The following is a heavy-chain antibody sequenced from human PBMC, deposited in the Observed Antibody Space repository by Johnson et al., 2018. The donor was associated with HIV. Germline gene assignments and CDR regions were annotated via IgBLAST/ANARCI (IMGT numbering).Heavy chain of an antibody. J-gene: IGHJ3*02. CDR1: GFTFSSYA. Sequence: VQLVEYGGGLVQPGGSLRLSCAASGFTFSSYAMSWVRQAPGKGLEWVSVISGSGGTTYYADSVKGRFTISRDNSKNTLYLQMDSLRAEDTAVYYCAKDRGLWFGDDAFDIWGQGTMVTVSS. CDR2: ISGSGGTT. V-gene: IGHV3-23*04. CDR3: AKDRGLWFGDDAFDI. D-gene: IGHD3-10*01.